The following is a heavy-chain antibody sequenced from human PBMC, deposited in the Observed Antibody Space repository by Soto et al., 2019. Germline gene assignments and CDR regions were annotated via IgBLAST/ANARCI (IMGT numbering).Heavy chain of an antibody. CDR1: GFTFSSYG. V-gene: IGHV3-30*18. Sequence: VQLVESGGGVVQPGRSLRLSCAASGFTFSSYGMHWVRQAPGKGLEWVAVISYDGSNKYYADSVKGRFTISRDNSKNTLYLQMNSLRAEDTAVYYCAKDSNPPGLYSYGYFDYWGQGTLVTVSS. CDR3: AKDSNPPGLYSYGYFDY. CDR2: ISYDGSNK. D-gene: IGHD5-18*01. J-gene: IGHJ4*02.